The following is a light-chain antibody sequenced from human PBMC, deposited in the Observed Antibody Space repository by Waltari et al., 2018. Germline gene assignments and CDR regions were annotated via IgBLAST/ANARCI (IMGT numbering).Light chain of an antibody. Sequence: QSVLTQPPSVSGAPRQRVTISCTGSSSNIGAPYNVHWYQPPPGSAPKLITHANNRRPSGVPDRFSASKSGASASLAITGLQVEDEAEYFCQSYDSSLRGSVFGGGTKVTVL. J-gene: IGLJ2*01. CDR3: QSYDSSLRGSV. CDR2: ANN. V-gene: IGLV1-40*01. CDR1: SSNIGAPYN.